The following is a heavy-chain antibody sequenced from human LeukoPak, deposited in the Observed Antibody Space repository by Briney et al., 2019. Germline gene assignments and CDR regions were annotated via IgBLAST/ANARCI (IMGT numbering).Heavy chain of an antibody. CDR3: ARDGNFDY. V-gene: IGHV1-2*02. Sequence: ASVKLSCKASGYTLTVSNMHWGRQAPGQGLEWMGWINPNSGDTNCAQKFQGRVTMTRDTSISTAYMELSRLRSDDTAVYYCARDGNFDYWGQGTLVTVSS. CDR1: GYTLTVSN. J-gene: IGHJ4*02. CDR2: INPNSGDT.